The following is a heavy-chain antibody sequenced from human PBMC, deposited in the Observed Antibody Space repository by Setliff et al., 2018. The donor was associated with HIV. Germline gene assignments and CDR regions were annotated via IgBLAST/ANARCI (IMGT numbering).Heavy chain of an antibody. D-gene: IGHD2-21*02. CDR1: GGSFSPYY. J-gene: IGHJ4*02. CDR2: INHGGST. CDR3: ARLLRYCRSADCYRAFDF. Sequence: SETLSLTCAVYGGSFSPYYWTWIRQPPGKGLEWVGEINHGGSTNYNPSPKSRITMSINTSEKQFYLKLNSVTAADTAVYYCARLLRYCRSADCYRAFDFWGQGTPVTVSS. V-gene: IGHV4-34*10.